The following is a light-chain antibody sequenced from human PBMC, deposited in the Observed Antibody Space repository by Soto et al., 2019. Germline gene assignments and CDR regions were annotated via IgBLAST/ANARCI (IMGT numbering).Light chain of an antibody. CDR1: SSNIGSNY. CDR3: AAWDDSLVEVV. J-gene: IGLJ2*01. Sequence: QSVLTQPPSASGTPGQRVTISCSGSSSNIGSNYVYWYQQLPGTAPKLLIYRNNQRPSGVPDRFSGSKSGTSASLAISGLRSEDEADYYCAAWDDSLVEVVFGGGTQLTVL. CDR2: RNN. V-gene: IGLV1-47*01.